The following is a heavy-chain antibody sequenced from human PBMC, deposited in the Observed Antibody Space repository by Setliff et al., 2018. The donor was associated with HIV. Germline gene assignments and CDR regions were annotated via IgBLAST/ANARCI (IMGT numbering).Heavy chain of an antibody. V-gene: IGHV3-23*01. Sequence: GGSLRLSCAAAGFTFRSYRMNWVRQAPGMGLEWVSAISGSGGSTYYADSVKGRFTISRDNSKNTLYLQMNSLRAEDTAVYYCAKDYTSGWYGIYYFDYWGQGTLVTVSS. CDR3: AKDYTSGWYGIYYFDY. D-gene: IGHD6-19*01. J-gene: IGHJ4*02. CDR2: ISGSGGST. CDR1: GFTFRSYR.